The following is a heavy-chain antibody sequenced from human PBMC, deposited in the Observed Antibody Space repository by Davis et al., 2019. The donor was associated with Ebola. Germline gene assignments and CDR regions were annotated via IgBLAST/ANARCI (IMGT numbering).Heavy chain of an antibody. CDR2: ISSSGDHI. D-gene: IGHD2-15*01. V-gene: IGHV3-11*06. J-gene: IGHJ4*02. Sequence: GESLRLSCAASGFPFSDYYMNWIRQAPGKGLEWVSYISSSGDHIKYADSVKGRFTISRDNSKNTLYLQMNSLRAEDTAVYYCARDPEWWSPVGGGFDYWGQGTLVTVSS. CDR3: ARDPEWWSPVGGGFDY. CDR1: GFPFSDYY.